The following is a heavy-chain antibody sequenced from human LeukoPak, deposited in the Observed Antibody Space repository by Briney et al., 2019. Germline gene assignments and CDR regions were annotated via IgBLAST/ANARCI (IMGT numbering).Heavy chain of an antibody. CDR3: ASDVNYYDGSGPPFHY. V-gene: IGHV3-30-3*01. D-gene: IGHD3-22*01. CDR2: ISYDGSDR. J-gene: IGHJ4*02. CDR1: GFTFRSYS. Sequence: PGGSLRLSCAVSGFTFRSYSMHLVRQAPGEGLEWVAAISYDGSDRFYADSVKGRFTISRDNSKNTLYLHVNSLRPEDTALYYCASDVNYYDGSGPPFHYWGQGTLVTVSS.